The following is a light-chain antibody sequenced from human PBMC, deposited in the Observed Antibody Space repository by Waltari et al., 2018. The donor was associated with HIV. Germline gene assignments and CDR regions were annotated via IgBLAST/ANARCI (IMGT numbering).Light chain of an antibody. Sequence: EIVMTQSPATLSVSPGQRATVSCWASQSISSNLAWYQQRPGQAPRLLVYDASTRVAGIPARFSASGFATEFTHTISSLQSEDFAVYYCQQYNDWLSWTFGQGTKVEMK. CDR2: DAS. CDR3: QQYNDWLSWT. V-gene: IGKV3-15*01. J-gene: IGKJ1*01. CDR1: QSISSN.